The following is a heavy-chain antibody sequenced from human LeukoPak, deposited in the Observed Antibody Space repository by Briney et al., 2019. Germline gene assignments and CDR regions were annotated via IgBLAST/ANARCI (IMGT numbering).Heavy chain of an antibody. V-gene: IGHV1-69*05. Sequence: SVKVSCKASGGTFSSYAISWVRQAPGQGLEWMGGIIPIFGTANYAQKFQGRVTITTDESTSTAYMELSSLRSEDTAVYYCASGAVITNGPYYYYMDVWGKGTTVTVSS. CDR2: IIPIFGTA. CDR3: ASGAVITNGPYYYYMDV. CDR1: GGTFSSYA. D-gene: IGHD3-22*01. J-gene: IGHJ6*03.